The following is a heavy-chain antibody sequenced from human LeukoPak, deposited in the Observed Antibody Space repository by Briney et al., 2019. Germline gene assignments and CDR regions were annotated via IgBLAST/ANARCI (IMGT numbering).Heavy chain of an antibody. CDR1: GGSISSGTYY. J-gene: IGHJ4*02. V-gene: IGHV4-39*07. CDR3: ARGWTYYYDSSGYHWLDY. D-gene: IGHD3-22*01. CDR2: IYHSGST. Sequence: SETLSLTCTVSGGSISSGTYYWGWIRQPPGKGLEWIGSIYHSGSTYYNPSLKSRVTISVDTSKNQFSLKLSSVTAADTAVYYCARGWTYYYDSSGYHWLDYWGQGTLVTVSS.